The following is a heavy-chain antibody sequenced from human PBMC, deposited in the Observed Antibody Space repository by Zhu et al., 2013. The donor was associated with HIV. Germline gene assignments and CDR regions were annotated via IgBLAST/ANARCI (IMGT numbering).Heavy chain of an antibody. CDR1: GGTFSSYA. V-gene: IGHV1-2*02. CDR3: ARVGTMVRDPLY. D-gene: IGHD3-10*01. J-gene: IGHJ4*02. Sequence: QVQLVQSGAEVKKPGSSVKVSCKASGGTFSSYAISWVRQAPGQGLEWMGWINPNSGGTNYAQKFQGRVTMTRDTSISTAYMELSRLRSDDTAVYYCARVGTMVRDPLYWGQGTLVTVSS. CDR2: INPNSGGT.